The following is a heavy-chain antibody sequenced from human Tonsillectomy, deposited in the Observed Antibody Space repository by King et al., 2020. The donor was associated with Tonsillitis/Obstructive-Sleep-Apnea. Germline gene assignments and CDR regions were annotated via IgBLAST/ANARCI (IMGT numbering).Heavy chain of an antibody. V-gene: IGHV1-46*01. CDR1: GYTFTSYY. CDR2: INPSGGNT. CDR3: ARSLGDEYSSSDYFDY. J-gene: IGHJ4*02. D-gene: IGHD6-6*01. Sequence: VQLVESGAEVKKPGASVKVSCKASGYTFTSYYMHWVRQAPGQGLEWMGIINPSGGNTRYAQKFQGRVTMTRDTSTSTVYMELSSLRSEDTAVYYCARSLGDEYSSSDYFDYWGQGTLVTVSS.